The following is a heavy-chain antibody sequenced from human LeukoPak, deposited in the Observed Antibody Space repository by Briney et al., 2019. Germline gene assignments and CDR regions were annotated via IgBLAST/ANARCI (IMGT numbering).Heavy chain of an antibody. Sequence: SVKVSCKASGGTFSNYAITWVRQAPGQGLEWMGGIIPIFGTANYAQKFQGRVTITADKSTSTAYMELSSLRSEDTAVYYCARGMVRGVIGGGAFDIWGQGTMVTVSS. D-gene: IGHD3-10*01. V-gene: IGHV1-69*06. CDR1: GGTFSNYA. CDR2: IIPIFGTA. J-gene: IGHJ3*02. CDR3: ARGMVRGVIGGGAFDI.